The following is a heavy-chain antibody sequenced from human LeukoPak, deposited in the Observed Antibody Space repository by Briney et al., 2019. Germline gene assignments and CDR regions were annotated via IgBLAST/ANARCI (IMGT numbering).Heavy chain of an antibody. CDR1: GVSFIGYF. CDR2: ITHSVST. V-gene: IGHV4-34*01. D-gene: IGHD4-17*01. J-gene: IGHJ6*02. Sequence: ESPPLNCVAYGVSFIGYFWSWILQLPGKGLEWTGEITHSVSTNYNPSLKVRFSKSVDTSKNQFSLKLTSVTAADTAVYYCARATTVTDADAQRGYYYYGMDVWGQGTTVTVSS. CDR3: ARATTVTDADAQRGYYYYGMDV.